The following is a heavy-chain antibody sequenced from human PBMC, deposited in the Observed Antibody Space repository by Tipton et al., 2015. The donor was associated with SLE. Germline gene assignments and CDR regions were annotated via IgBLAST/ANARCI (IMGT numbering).Heavy chain of an antibody. CDR2: IIPMFGTA. V-gene: IGHV1-69*01. CDR3: ASRPTVTAYCGGECYAAFDV. J-gene: IGHJ3*01. D-gene: IGHD2-21*01. CDR1: GGTFSSYA. Sequence: QSGAEVKKPGSSVKVSCKASGGTFSSYAISWVRQAPGQGLEWMGGIIPMFGTAKYAQKFQGRVTITADESTSTAYMELSSLRSEDTAVYYCASRPTVTAYCGGECYAAFDVWGQGTMVTVSS.